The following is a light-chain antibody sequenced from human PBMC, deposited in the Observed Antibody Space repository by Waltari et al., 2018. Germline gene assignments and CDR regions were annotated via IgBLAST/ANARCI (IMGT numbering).Light chain of an antibody. CDR3: QQRSTWPSLT. CDR1: QSVSRH. J-gene: IGKJ4*01. Sequence: EIVLTQSPATLSLSPGASVTLSCMASQSVSRHVAWYQQRPCQAPRLLIYAASNRAPGIPARFSGSGSGTDFTLTISSLEPEDFAVYYCQQRSTWPSLTFGGGTKVGIK. V-gene: IGKV3-11*01. CDR2: AAS.